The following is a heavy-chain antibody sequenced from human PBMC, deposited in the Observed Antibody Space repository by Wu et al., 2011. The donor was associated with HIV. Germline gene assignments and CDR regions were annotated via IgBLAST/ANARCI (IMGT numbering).Heavy chain of an antibody. CDR1: GGTFSNYA. CDR3: ARSGEAAAHYYYYLNI. D-gene: IGHD2-21*01. V-gene: IGHV1-69*06. J-gene: IGHJ6*03. CDR2: IIPINGTT. Sequence: QVQLVQSGAEVKKPGSSVKVSCKASGGTFSNYAMCWVRQAPGQGLEWMGGIIPINGTTNYAQKFQGRVTITADKSTSTAYMELSSLRSDDTAIYFCARSGEAAAHYYYYLNIWGEGTTVTVSS.